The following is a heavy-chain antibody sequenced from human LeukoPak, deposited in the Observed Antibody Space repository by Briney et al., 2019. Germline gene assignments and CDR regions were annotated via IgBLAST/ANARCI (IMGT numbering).Heavy chain of an antibody. CDR1: GGSISSGDYY. D-gene: IGHD4-23*01. CDR3: ARVGDYGGNQNFDY. CDR2: IYYRGST. Sequence: SETLSLTCTVSGGSISSGDYYWSWIRQPPGKGLEWIGYIYYRGSTYYNPSLKSRVTISVDTSKNQFSLKLSSVTAADTAVYYCARVGDYGGNQNFDYWGQGTLVTVSS. J-gene: IGHJ4*02. V-gene: IGHV4-30-4*01.